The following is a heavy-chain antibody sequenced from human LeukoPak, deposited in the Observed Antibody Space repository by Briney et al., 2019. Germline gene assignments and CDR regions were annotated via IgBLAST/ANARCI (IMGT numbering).Heavy chain of an antibody. CDR3: ASEKTLHGGYDY. CDR1: GFTFSSYS. CDR2: ISSSSSYI. D-gene: IGHD2-15*01. V-gene: IGHV3-21*01. J-gene: IGHJ4*02. Sequence: PGGSLRLSCAASGFTFSSYSMNWVRQAPGKGLEWVSSISSSSSYIYYADSVKGRFTISRDNAKNSLYLQMNSLRAEDTAVYYCASEKTLHGGYDYWGQGTLVTVSS.